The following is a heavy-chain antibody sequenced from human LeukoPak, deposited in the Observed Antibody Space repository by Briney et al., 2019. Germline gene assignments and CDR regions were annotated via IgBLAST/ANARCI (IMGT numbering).Heavy chain of an antibody. CDR2: ISGSGGST. CDR1: GFTFSSYA. CDR3: AKDRRRVAVAPYYFAY. Sequence: SGGSLRLSCAASGFTFSSYAMSWVRQAPGKGLEWVSAISGSGGSTYYADSVKGRFTISRDNSKNTLYLQMNSLRAEDTAVYYCAKDRRRVAVAPYYFAYWGQGTLVTVSS. D-gene: IGHD6-19*01. V-gene: IGHV3-23*01. J-gene: IGHJ4*02.